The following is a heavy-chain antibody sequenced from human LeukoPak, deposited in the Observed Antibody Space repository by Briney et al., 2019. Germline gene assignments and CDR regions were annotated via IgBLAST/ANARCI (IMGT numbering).Heavy chain of an antibody. CDR3: ARVESGDLIDY. CDR2: MNPNSGNT. Sequence: ASVKVSCKASGYTFTSYDINWVRQATGQGLEWMGWMNPNSGNTGYAQKFQGRVTMTTNTSISTAYMKLSSLRSEDTAVYYCARVESGDLIDYWGQGTLVTVSS. J-gene: IGHJ4*02. V-gene: IGHV1-8*01. D-gene: IGHD4-17*01. CDR1: GYTFTSYD.